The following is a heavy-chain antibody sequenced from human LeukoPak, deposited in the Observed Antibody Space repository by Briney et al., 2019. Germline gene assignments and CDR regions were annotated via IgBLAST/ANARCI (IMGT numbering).Heavy chain of an antibody. J-gene: IGHJ3*02. D-gene: IGHD3-22*01. Sequence: PGGSLRLSCAGSGFTVSSNYMTWVRQAPGKGLEGVSVIYSGGSTYYADSVKGRFTLSRDNSKNTLFLQMNSLRAEDTAMYYCAREPQGASSGYDAFDIWGQGTMVTVSS. CDR2: IYSGGST. CDR3: AREPQGASSGYDAFDI. CDR1: GFTVSSNY. V-gene: IGHV3-66*01.